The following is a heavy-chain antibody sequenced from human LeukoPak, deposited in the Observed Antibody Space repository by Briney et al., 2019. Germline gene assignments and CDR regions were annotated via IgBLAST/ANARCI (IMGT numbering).Heavy chain of an antibody. CDR1: GGSFSGYY. CDR3: ARGGYDILTGPLSAFDI. D-gene: IGHD3-9*01. J-gene: IGHJ3*02. Sequence: SETLSLTCAVYGGSFSGYYWSWIRQPPGKGLEWIGEINHSGSTNYNPSLKSRVTISVDTSKNQFSLKLNSVTAADTAVYYCARGGYDILTGPLSAFDIWGQGTMVTVSS. V-gene: IGHV4-34*01. CDR2: INHSGST.